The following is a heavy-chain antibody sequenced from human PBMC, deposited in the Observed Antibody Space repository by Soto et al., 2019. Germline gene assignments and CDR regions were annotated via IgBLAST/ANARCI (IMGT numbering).Heavy chain of an antibody. J-gene: IGHJ4*02. CDR1: GYTFTSYY. V-gene: IGHV1-3*01. CDR2: INAGNGNT. CDR3: ARDPGYSYADY. Sequence: ASVKVSCKASGYTFTSYYMHWVRQAPGQRLEWMGWINAGNGNTKYSQKFQGRVTITRDTSASTAYMELSSLRSEDTAVYYCARDPGYSYADYWGQGTLVTVSS. D-gene: IGHD5-18*01.